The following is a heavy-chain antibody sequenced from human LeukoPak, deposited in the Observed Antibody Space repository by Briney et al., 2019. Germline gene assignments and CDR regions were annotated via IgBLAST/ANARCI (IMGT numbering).Heavy chain of an antibody. CDR2: INHCGST. CDR3: ARGPDIVVVVAAYFDY. CDR1: GGSFSGYY. V-gene: IGHV4-34*01. J-gene: IGHJ4*02. Sequence: PSETLSLTCAVYGGSFSGYYWSWIRQPPGKGREWIGEINHCGSTNYNPSLKSRVTISVDTSKNQFSLKLSSVTAADTAVYFCARGPDIVVVVAAYFDYWGQGTLVTVSS. D-gene: IGHD2-15*01.